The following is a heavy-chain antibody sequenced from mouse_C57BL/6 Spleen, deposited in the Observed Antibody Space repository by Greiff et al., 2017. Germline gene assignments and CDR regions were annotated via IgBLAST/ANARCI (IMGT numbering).Heavy chain of an antibody. CDR1: GFNIKNTY. CDR2: IDPANGNT. J-gene: IGHJ4*01. CDR3: ARREDGSLYAMDY. Sequence: VQLQQSVAELVRPGASVKLSCTASGFNIKNTYMHWVKQRPEQGLEWIGRIDPANGNTKYAPKFQGQATITADTSSNTAYLQLSSLTSEDTAIYYGARREDGSLYAMDYWGQGTSVTVSS. D-gene: IGHD2-3*01. V-gene: IGHV14-3*01.